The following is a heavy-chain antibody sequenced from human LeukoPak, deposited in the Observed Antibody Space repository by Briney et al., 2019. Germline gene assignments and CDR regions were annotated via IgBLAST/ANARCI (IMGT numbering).Heavy chain of an antibody. CDR1: GFTFSNYW. CDR2: IKHDGSDQ. CDR3: ARGIATGVDFFDP. V-gene: IGHV3-7*01. J-gene: IGHJ5*02. D-gene: IGHD6-13*01. Sequence: GGSLRPSCVASGFTFSNYWLTWVRQAPGKGLEWVANIKHDGSDQYYLDSVKGRFTISRDNAKNSLYLQMNSLRAEDTAVYYCARGIATGVDFFDPWGQGTLLTVSS.